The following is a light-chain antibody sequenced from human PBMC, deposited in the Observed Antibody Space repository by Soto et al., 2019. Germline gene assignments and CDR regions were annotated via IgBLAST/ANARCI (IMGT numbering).Light chain of an antibody. J-gene: IGKJ1*01. CDR1: QSISHS. CDR2: EAD. Sequence: DIQMTQSPSTLSASVGDRVTITCRATQSISHSLAWYQQKPGKAPKLLIYEADNLESGVPSRVSGSGSGTEFTLTINSLQPDDFATYCCQQYNRLWTFGQGTKVEIK. V-gene: IGKV1-5*03. CDR3: QQYNRLWT.